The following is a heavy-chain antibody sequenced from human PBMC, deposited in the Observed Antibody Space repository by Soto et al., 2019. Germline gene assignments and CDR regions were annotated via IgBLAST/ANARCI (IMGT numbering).Heavy chain of an antibody. J-gene: IGHJ4*02. Sequence: XGSLRLSCAASGFSFGSYALSWVRQAPGKGLEWVSTISGSDGKTFYADSAKGRFSISRGTSQSTLYLQMNSLRADDTAMYYCARWSYLDYWGQGTRVTVSS. CDR2: ISGSDGKT. D-gene: IGHD3-3*01. CDR3: ARWSYLDY. CDR1: GFSFGSYA. V-gene: IGHV3-23*01.